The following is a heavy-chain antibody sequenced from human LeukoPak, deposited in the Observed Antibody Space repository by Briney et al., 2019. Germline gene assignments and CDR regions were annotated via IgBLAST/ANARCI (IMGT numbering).Heavy chain of an antibody. V-gene: IGHV4-59*11. D-gene: IGHD6-6*01. CDR3: ARAYSSSSGRPFDY. Sequence: SETLSLTCSVSGGSISSHYWSWIRQPPGKELEWIGCIYYTGTTNYKPSLKSRVTISVDTSKNQFSLNLTSVTAADTAVYYCARAYSSSSGRPFDYWGQGTLVTVSS. J-gene: IGHJ4*02. CDR1: GGSISSHY. CDR2: IYYTGTT.